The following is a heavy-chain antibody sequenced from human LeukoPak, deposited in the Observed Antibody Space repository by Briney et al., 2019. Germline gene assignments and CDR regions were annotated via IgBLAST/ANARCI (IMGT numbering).Heavy chain of an antibody. V-gene: IGHV1-8*03. CDR3: ARLYSSGTGYYFDY. J-gene: IGHJ4*02. CDR1: GYTFTSYD. Sequence: ASVKVSCKASGYTFTSYDINWVRQATGQGLEWMGWMNPNSGNTGYAQKFQGRVTITRNTSISTAYMELSSLRSEDTAVYYCARLYSSGTGYYFDYWGQGTLVTVPS. D-gene: IGHD6-19*01. CDR2: MNPNSGNT.